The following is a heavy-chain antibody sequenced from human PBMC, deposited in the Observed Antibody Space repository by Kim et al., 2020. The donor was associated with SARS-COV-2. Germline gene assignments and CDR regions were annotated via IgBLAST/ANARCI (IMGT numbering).Heavy chain of an antibody. CDR3: VKDLGFLEWLLVY. CDR2: ISSNGGST. J-gene: IGHJ4*02. Sequence: GGSLRLSCSASGFTFSSYAMHWVRQAPGKGLEYVSAISSNGGSTYYADSVKGRFTISRDNSKNTLYLQMSSLRAEDTAVYYCVKDLGFLEWLLVYWGQGTLVTVSS. V-gene: IGHV3-64D*09. D-gene: IGHD3-3*01. CDR1: GFTFSSYA.